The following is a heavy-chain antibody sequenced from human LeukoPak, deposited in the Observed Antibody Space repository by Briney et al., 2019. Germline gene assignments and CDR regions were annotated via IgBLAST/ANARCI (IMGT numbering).Heavy chain of an antibody. Sequence: EPGGSLRLSCAASGFTFSSYSMTWVRQAPGKGLEWVSSISSSSSYIYYADSVKGRFTISRDNAKNSLYLQMNSLRAEDTAVYYCARDVELELRDYWGQGTLVTVSS. D-gene: IGHD1-7*01. J-gene: IGHJ4*02. V-gene: IGHV3-21*01. CDR1: GFTFSSYS. CDR3: ARDVELELRDY. CDR2: ISSSSSYI.